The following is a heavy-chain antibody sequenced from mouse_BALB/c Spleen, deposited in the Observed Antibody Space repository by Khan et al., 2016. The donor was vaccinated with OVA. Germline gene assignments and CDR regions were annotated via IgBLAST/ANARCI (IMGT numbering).Heavy chain of an antibody. Sequence: QVQLKESGTELVRPGASVKLFCKASGYTFTNYWINWVKQRPGQGLEWIGNIYPSDSYTNYNQKFKDMATLTVDKSSSTAYMQLSSPASEDSAVYYCTREGVDGSSFAYWDQGTLVTVSA. CDR2: IYPSDSYT. J-gene: IGHJ3*01. CDR3: TREGVDGSSFAY. D-gene: IGHD2-3*01. V-gene: IGHV1-69*02. CDR1: GYTFTNYW.